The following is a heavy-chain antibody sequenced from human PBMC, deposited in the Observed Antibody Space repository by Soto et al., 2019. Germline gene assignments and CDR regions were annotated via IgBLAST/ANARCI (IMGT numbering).Heavy chain of an antibody. J-gene: IGHJ5*02. Sequence: QVQLQESGPGLVKPSQTLSLTCTVSGGSISSGDYYWSWIRQPPGKGLEWIGYIYYSGTTYYNPSVKSRVTVSVDTSKNQISLKLTSVTAADTAVYYCAREPYNYDSSGYYDHWGQGTPVTVSS. D-gene: IGHD3-22*01. CDR3: AREPYNYDSSGYYDH. CDR1: GGSISSGDYY. CDR2: IYYSGTT. V-gene: IGHV4-30-4*01.